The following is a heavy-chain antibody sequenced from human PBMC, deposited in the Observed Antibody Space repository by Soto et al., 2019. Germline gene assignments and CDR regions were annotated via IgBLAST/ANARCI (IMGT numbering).Heavy chain of an antibody. Sequence: KTSETLSLTCTVSGSISSYYWSWIRQPPGKGLEWIGYIYYSGSAHYSPSLKSRVTISVDTSKNQISLKLSSVTAADAAVYYCARGYSSSWAPYYSGMDVWGQGTTVTVSS. CDR1: GSISSYY. CDR3: ARGYSSSWAPYYSGMDV. D-gene: IGHD2-2*01. CDR2: IYYSGSA. V-gene: IGHV4-59*01. J-gene: IGHJ6*02.